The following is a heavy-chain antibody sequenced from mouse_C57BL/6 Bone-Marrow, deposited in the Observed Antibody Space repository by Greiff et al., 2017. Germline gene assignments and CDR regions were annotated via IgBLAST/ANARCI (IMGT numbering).Heavy chain of an antibody. CDR3: ARSTVVATDYCDY. CDR2: IDPSDSYT. V-gene: IGHV1-69*01. D-gene: IGHD1-1*01. CDR1: GYTFNSYW. J-gene: IGHJ2*01. Sequence: VQLQQPGAELVMPGASVQLSCKASGYTFNSYWMHWVKQRPGQGLEWIGEIDPSDSYTKYTQKFKGKSTLTVDKSASTAYMQLSSLTSEVSAVYYCARSTVVATDYCDYRGQGTTLTVSS.